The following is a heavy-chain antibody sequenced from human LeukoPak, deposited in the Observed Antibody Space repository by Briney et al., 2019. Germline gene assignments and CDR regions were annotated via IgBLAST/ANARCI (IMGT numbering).Heavy chain of an antibody. CDR2: IYYTGNT. CDR1: GVSIRSSNSY. CDR3: ARGNYYGSGSPLDY. J-gene: IGHJ4*02. Sequence: PSETLSLTCTVSGVSIRSSNSYWGWIRKPPGKGQEWIGSIYYTGNTYYNASLKSRVTISIDTSKNQISLRLSSVTAADTAVYYCARGNYYGSGSPLDYWGRGTLVTVSS. D-gene: IGHD3-10*01. V-gene: IGHV4-39*01.